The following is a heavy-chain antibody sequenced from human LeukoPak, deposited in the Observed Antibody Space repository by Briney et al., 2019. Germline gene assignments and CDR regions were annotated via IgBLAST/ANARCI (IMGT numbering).Heavy chain of an antibody. CDR1: GFTVNNNY. CDR2: LYSNNIT. V-gene: IGHV3-53*01. CDR3: ARGITMMIVAPGY. J-gene: IGHJ4*02. Sequence: GGYLRLSCAASGFTVNNNYMTWVRQAPGKGLEWVSVLYSNNITYYADSVKGRFTISRDSSKNTLYLQMNSLRAEDTAVYYCARGITMMIVAPGYWGQGTLVTVSS. D-gene: IGHD3-22*01.